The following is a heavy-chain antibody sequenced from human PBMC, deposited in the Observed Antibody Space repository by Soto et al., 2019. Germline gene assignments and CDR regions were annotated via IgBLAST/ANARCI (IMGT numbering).Heavy chain of an antibody. V-gene: IGHV4-59*01. D-gene: IGHD1-26*01. CDR1: CGSISGYY. CDR2: IYYSGGT. J-gene: IGHJ4*02. CDR3: ARDYFLWYFDY. Sequence: SETLSLTCIVSCGSISGYYWTWIRQPPGKGLEWIANIYYSGGTTYNPSLKSRVTMSLDTSKNQFSLKLSSVTAADTAVYYCARDYFLWYFDYWGRGTLVTVSS.